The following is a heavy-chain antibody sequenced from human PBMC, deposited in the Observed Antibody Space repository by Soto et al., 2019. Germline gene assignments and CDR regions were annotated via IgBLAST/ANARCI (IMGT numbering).Heavy chain of an antibody. D-gene: IGHD5-12*01. CDR1: GGSISSGGYS. V-gene: IGHV4-30-2*01. J-gene: IGHJ6*02. CDR3: ARGSGGYDYYHYGMDV. Sequence: TSETLSLTCAVSGGSISSGGYSWSWIRQPPGKGLEWIGYMYHSGSTYYNPSLKSRVTISVDRSKNQFSLKLSSVTAADTAVYYCARGSGGYDYYHYGMDVWGQGTTVTVSS. CDR2: MYHSGST.